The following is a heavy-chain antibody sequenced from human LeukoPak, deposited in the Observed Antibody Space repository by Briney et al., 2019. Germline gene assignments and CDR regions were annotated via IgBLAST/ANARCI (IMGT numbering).Heavy chain of an antibody. Sequence: SETLSLTCTVSGGSITSSYWTWIRQPPGKGLEWIAYTYYNGRANYNPSLKSRVTISVDTSKNQFSLKLSSVTAADTAVYYCARVVSRHPHYYFDYWGQGTLVTVSS. V-gene: IGHV4-59*01. CDR2: TYYNGRA. D-gene: IGHD2/OR15-2a*01. CDR1: GGSITSSY. J-gene: IGHJ4*02. CDR3: ARVVSRHPHYYFDY.